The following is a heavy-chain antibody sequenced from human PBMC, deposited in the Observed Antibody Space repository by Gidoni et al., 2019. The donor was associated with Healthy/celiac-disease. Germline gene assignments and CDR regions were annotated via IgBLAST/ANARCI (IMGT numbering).Heavy chain of an antibody. D-gene: IGHD6-19*01. CDR2: IYYSGST. J-gene: IGHJ4*02. Sequence: QLQLQESGPGLVKPSETLSLTCTVSGGSISSSSYYWGWIRQPPGKGLEWIGSIYYSGSTYYNPSLKSRVTISVDTSKNQFSLKLSSVTAADTAVYYCASPLDSSGWYSMGNFDYWGQGTLVTVSS. CDR3: ASPLDSSGWYSMGNFDY. CDR1: GGSISSSSYY. V-gene: IGHV4-39*01.